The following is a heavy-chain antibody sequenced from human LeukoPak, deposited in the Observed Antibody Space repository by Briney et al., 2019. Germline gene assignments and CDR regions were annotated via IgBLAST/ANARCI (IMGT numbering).Heavy chain of an antibody. D-gene: IGHD1-7*01. CDR3: ARVSRNYRFDP. CDR2: INHSGST. V-gene: IGHV4-34*01. Sequence: SETLSLTCAVYGGSFSGYYWSWIRQPPGKGLEWIGEINHSGSTNYNPSLKSRVTISVDTSKNQFSLKLRSVTAADTAMYYCARVSRNYRFDPWGQGTLVTVSS. J-gene: IGHJ5*02. CDR1: GGSFSGYY.